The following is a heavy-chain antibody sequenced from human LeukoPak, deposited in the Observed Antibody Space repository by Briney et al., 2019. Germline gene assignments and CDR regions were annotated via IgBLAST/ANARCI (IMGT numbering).Heavy chain of an antibody. CDR2: IYHSGST. V-gene: IGHV4-30-2*01. J-gene: IGHJ1*01. CDR1: GGSISSGGYS. Sequence: NTSETLSLTCAVSGGSISSGGYSWSWIRQPPGKGLEWIGYIYHSGSTYYNPSLKSRVTISVDRSKNQFSLKLSSVTAADTAVYYCASATARRKYFQHWGQGTLVTVSS. CDR3: ASATARRKYFQH.